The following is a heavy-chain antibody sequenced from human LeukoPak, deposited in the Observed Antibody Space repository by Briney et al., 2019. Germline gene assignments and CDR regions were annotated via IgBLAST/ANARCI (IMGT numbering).Heavy chain of an antibody. CDR2: IYHSGST. J-gene: IGHJ2*01. D-gene: IGHD1-26*01. CDR3: ARHTGHSGNAYWYFDL. V-gene: IGHV4-4*02. Sequence: PSGTLSLTCAVSGGSISSSNWWSWVRQPPGKGLEWIGEIYHSGSTNYNPSLKSRVTILVDKSKNQFSLKLSSVTAADTAVYYCARHTGHSGNAYWYFDLWGRGTLVTVSS. CDR1: GGSISSSNW.